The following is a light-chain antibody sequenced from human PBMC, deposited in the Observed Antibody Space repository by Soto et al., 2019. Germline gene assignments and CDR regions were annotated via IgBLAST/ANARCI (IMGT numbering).Light chain of an antibody. CDR1: ENVKFN. CDR3: QHYVTSSIT. CDR2: GAS. V-gene: IGKV3-20*01. Sequence: EIVMTQSPATLSVSPGERATLSCMASENVKFNLAWYQQRPGQAPRLLIYGASSRATGTPDRISGGGSGTDFTLTISRLEPEDFAVYYCQHYVTSSITFGQGTRLEI. J-gene: IGKJ5*01.